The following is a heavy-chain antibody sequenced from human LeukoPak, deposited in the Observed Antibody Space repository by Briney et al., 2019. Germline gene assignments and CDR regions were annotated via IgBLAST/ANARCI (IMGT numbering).Heavy chain of an antibody. J-gene: IGHJ6*03. CDR2: IYYSGST. CDR3: ARRALVRGVAGSMDV. Sequence: SETLSLTCTVSGGSISSYYWSWIRQPPGKGLEWIGYIYYSGSTNYNPSLKSRVTISVDTSKNQFSLKLSSVTAADTAVYYCARRALVRGVAGSMDVWGKGTTVTISS. D-gene: IGHD3-10*01. V-gene: IGHV4-59*01. CDR1: GGSISSYY.